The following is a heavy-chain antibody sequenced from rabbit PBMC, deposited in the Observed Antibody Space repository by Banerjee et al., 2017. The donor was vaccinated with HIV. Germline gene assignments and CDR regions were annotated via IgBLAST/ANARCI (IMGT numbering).Heavy chain of an antibody. CDR1: GIDFSSGYY. CDR2: INTGSGSA. D-gene: IGHD8-1*01. V-gene: IGHV1S40*01. CDR3: ARWNSGSSYGFKL. J-gene: IGHJ4*01. Sequence: QSLEESGGGLVQPEGSLTLTCTASGIDFSSGYYMCWVRQAPGKGLEWIGCINTGSGSAYCASWVNGRFAISKASSTTVTLQMTSLTAADTATYSCARWNSGSSYGFKLWGQGTLVTVS.